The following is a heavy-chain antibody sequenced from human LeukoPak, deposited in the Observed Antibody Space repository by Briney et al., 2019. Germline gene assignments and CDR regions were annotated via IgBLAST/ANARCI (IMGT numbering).Heavy chain of an antibody. V-gene: IGHV4-59*01. CDR2: IYYSGST. J-gene: IGHJ1*01. D-gene: IGHD3-22*01. Sequence: PSETLSLTCTVSGGSISSYYWSWIRQPPGKGLEWIGHIYYSGSTNYNPSLKSRVTISVDTSKNQFSLKLGSVTAADTAVYYCARDGGYYYDSSGYKITAEYFQHWGQGTLVTVSS. CDR3: ARDGGYYYDSSGYKITAEYFQH. CDR1: GGSISSYY.